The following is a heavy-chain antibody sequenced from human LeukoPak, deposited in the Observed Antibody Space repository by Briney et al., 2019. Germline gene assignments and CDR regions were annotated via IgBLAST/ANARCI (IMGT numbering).Heavy chain of an antibody. CDR3: ARAPYCIGGSCRFDY. Sequence: GGSLRLSCAASGFTFSSYGMHWVRQAPGTGLEWVAVIWYDGSNEQYADSVKGRFTISRDNSKNTLYLQMNSLRAEDTAVYYCARAPYCIGGSCRFDYWGQGTLVTVSS. J-gene: IGHJ4*02. D-gene: IGHD2-15*01. V-gene: IGHV3-33*01. CDR2: IWYDGSNE. CDR1: GFTFSSYG.